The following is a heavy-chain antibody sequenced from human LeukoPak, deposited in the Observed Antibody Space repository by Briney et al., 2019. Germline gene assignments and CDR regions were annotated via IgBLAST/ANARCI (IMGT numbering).Heavy chain of an antibody. CDR3: ARGAGYSSGWVDAFDI. Sequence: GGSLRLSCAASGFTFSSYWMHWVRQAPGKGLEWVAVIWYDGSNQYYADSVKGRFTISRDNSKNTLYLQMNSLRAEDTAVYYCARGAGYSSGWVDAFDIWGQGTMVTVSS. D-gene: IGHD6-19*01. CDR2: IWYDGSNQ. V-gene: IGHV3-33*08. J-gene: IGHJ3*02. CDR1: GFTFSSYW.